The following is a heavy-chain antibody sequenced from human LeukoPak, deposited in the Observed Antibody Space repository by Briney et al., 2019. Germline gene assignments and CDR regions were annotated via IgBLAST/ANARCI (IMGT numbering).Heavy chain of an antibody. V-gene: IGHV1-46*01. CDR3: ARTHNVVVTAPPFYYYYYMDV. Sequence: ASVKVSCKASGYTFTSYYIYWMRQAHGHGLDWMGIINPSGGRTNYAHKFQGRVTITADESTSTAYMELSSLTPEDTAVYYCARTHNVVVTAPPFYYYYYMDVWGKGTTVTISS. CDR1: GYTFTSYY. CDR2: INPSGGRT. J-gene: IGHJ6*03. D-gene: IGHD2-21*02.